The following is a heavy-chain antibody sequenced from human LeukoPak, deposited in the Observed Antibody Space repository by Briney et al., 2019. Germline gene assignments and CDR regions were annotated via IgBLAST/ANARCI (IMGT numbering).Heavy chain of an antibody. CDR2: IDSDGSNT. V-gene: IGHV3-74*01. CDR3: ASRIAVADPKYYYYYGMDV. J-gene: IGHJ6*02. D-gene: IGHD6-19*01. CDR1: GFTFSSYW. Sequence: AGGSLRLSCAASGFTFSSYWMHWVRQAPGKGLVWVSRIDSDGSNTNYADSVKGRFTVSRDNAKNTLYLQMNSLRAEDTAVYYCASRIAVADPKYYYYYGMDVWGQGTTVTVSS.